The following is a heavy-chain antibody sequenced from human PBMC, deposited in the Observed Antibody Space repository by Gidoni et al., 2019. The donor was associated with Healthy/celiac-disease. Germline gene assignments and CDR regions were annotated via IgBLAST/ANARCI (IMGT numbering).Heavy chain of an antibody. J-gene: IGHJ1*01. CDR3: TTGLIDYGDPEPAFSFQH. CDR2: IKSKTDGGTT. CDR1: GFTFSNAW. D-gene: IGHD4-17*01. V-gene: IGHV3-15*01. Sequence: EVQLVESGGGLVKPGGSLRLSCAASGFTFSNAWMSWVRQAPGKGLEWVGRIKSKTDGGTTDYAAPVKGRFTISRDDSKNTLYLQMNSLKTEDTAVYYCTTGLIDYGDPEPAFSFQHWGQGTLVTVSS.